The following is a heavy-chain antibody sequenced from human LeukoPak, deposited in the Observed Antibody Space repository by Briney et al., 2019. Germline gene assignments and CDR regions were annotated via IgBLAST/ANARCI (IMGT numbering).Heavy chain of an antibody. V-gene: IGHV3-48*01. CDR1: GFTFGSYS. CDR3: ARDPSGSYYTYYYYYGMDV. CDR2: ISSSSSTI. Sequence: PGGSLRLSCAASGFTFGSYSMNWVRQAPGKGLEWVSYISSSSSTIYYADSVKGRFTISRDNAKNSLYLQMNSLRAEDTAVYFCARDPSGSYYTYYYYYGMDVWGQGTTVTVSS. D-gene: IGHD1-26*01. J-gene: IGHJ6*02.